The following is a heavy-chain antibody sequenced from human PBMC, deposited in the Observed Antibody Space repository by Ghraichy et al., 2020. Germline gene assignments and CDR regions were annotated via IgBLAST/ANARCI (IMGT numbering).Heavy chain of an antibody. J-gene: IGHJ6*02. CDR3: AKPGGMIPTGHGMDV. Sequence: GVLRLSCAASGFTFSSYAMSWVRQAPGKGLEWVSAISGSGGSTYYADPVKGRFTISRDNSKNTLYLQMNSLRAEDTAVYYCAKPGGMIPTGHGMDVWGQGTTVTVSS. D-gene: IGHD1-1*01. CDR2: ISGSGGST. CDR1: GFTFSSYA. V-gene: IGHV3-23*01.